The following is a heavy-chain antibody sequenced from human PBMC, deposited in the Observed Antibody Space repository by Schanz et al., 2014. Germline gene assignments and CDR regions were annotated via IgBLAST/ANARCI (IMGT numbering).Heavy chain of an antibody. V-gene: IGHV3-11*01. CDR2: ISSSASTIQYA. D-gene: IGHD3-16*01. Sequence: VQLVESGGGVVQPGGSLRLSCAASGFTFSDYYMTWIRQAPGKGLEWVSYISSSASTIQYADYTDSVKGRFTISRDDAKNSMYLQMNSLRAEDTALYYCAKDRQNRVNRVGYYYGMDVWGQGTTVTVSS. CDR1: GFTFSDYY. CDR3: AKDRQNRVNRVGYYYGMDV. J-gene: IGHJ6*02.